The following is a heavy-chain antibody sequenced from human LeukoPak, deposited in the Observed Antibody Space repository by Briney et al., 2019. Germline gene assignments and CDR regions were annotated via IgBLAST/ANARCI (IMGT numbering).Heavy chain of an antibody. J-gene: IGHJ5*01. V-gene: IGHV5-51*01. CDR1: GYSFTNSW. CDR3: ARHSSGFDS. D-gene: IGHD6-19*01. Sequence: GESLKISCKGSGYSFTNSWIGWVRQRPGKGLEWMGITFLGDSNNRYSDTRYSPSLQGQVTISVDTSIGTAYLQLSSLKASDTAMYYCARHSSGFDSWGQGTLVTVFS. CDR2: TFLGDSNNRYSDT.